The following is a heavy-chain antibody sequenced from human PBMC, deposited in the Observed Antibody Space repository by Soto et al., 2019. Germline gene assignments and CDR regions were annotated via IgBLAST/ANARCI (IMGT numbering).Heavy chain of an antibody. CDR1: GFTFSSYA. CDR3: AKVSGVHGRAYAGNY. CDR2: ISGSGGST. J-gene: IGHJ4*02. Sequence: PGGSLSLSCAASGFTFSSYAMSWVRQAPGKGLEWVSAISGSGGSTYYADSVKGRFTISRDNSKNTLYLQMNSLRAEDTAVYYCAKVSGVHGRAYAGNYWGQGTLVTVSS. V-gene: IGHV3-23*01. D-gene: IGHD3-16*01.